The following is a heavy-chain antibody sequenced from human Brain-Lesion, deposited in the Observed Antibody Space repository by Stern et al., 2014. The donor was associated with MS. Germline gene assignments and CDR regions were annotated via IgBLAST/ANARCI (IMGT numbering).Heavy chain of an antibody. V-gene: IGHV4-39*01. CDR1: GGSISRSTYY. Sequence: QVQLQESGPGLVKPSETLSLTCSVSGGSISRSTYYWGWIRQPPGKGLEWIGSIYYSGTTYYNPSLKSRVTIDTSTNHFYLRLTSVTAADTAVYYCARHDGWLPHYWSQGTLVTVSS. CDR3: ARHDGWLPHY. CDR2: IYYSGTT. J-gene: IGHJ4*02. D-gene: IGHD5-12*01.